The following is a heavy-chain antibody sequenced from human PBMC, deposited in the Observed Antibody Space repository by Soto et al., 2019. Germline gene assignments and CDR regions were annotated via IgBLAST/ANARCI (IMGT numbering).Heavy chain of an antibody. J-gene: IGHJ4*02. D-gene: IGHD4-17*01. CDR3: ARELMTTVTFFDF. CDR2: TRNKANSYTT. V-gene: IGHV3-72*01. Sequence: PWGSLRLSCLASGFTFSDHYIDWFRQAPGKGLEWVGRTRNKANSYTTEYAASVKGRFTISRDDSKNSLYLQMNSLKTEDTAVYYCARELMTTVTFFDFWGQGTLVTVSS. CDR1: GFTFSDHY.